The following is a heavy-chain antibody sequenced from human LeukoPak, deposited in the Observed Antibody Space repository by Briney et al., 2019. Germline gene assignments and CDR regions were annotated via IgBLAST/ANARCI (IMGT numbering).Heavy chain of an antibody. CDR1: GGSISSYY. D-gene: IGHD2-21*01. Sequence: SETLSLTCTVSGGSISSYYWSWIRQPPGKGLEWIGYIYYSGSTNYNPSLKSRVTISVDTSKNQFSLKLSSVTAADTAVYYCASFNWGGDCYSAVGAFDIWGQGTMVTVSS. CDR2: IYYSGST. V-gene: IGHV4-59*01. J-gene: IGHJ3*02. CDR3: ASFNWGGDCYSAVGAFDI.